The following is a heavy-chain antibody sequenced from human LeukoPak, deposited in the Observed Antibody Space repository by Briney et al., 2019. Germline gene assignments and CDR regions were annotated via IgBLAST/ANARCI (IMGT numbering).Heavy chain of an antibody. Sequence: GGSLRLSCAASGFTFSSYAMHWVRQAPGKGLEWVAVISYDGSNKYYADSVKGRFTISRDNSKNTLYLQMSSLRAEDTAVYYCAKSGVKVDIVATQQSYYYYYYMDVWGKGTTVTVSS. CDR1: GFTFSSYA. J-gene: IGHJ6*03. V-gene: IGHV3-30*04. CDR3: AKSGVKVDIVATQQSYYYYYYMDV. CDR2: ISYDGSNK. D-gene: IGHD5-12*01.